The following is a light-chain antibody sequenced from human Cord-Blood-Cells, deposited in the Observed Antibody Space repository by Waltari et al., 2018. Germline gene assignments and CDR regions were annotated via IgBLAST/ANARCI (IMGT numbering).Light chain of an antibody. Sequence: QSALTQPASVPGSPGQSLTTSCTGTSSDVGSYNLVPWYQQHPGKAPKLMIYEGSKRPAGVSNRFSGSKSGNTASLTISGLQAEDEADYYCCSYAGSSTWVFGGGTKLTVL. J-gene: IGLJ3*02. CDR2: EGS. V-gene: IGLV2-23*01. CDR1: SSDVGSYNL. CDR3: CSYAGSSTWV.